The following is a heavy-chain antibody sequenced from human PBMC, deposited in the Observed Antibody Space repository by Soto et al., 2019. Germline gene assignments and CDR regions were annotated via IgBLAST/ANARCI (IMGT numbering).Heavy chain of an antibody. Sequence: SETLSLTCTVSGGSISSSSYYWGWIRQPPGKGLEWIGSIYYSGSTYYNPSLKSRVTISVDTSKNQFSLKLSSVTAADTAVYYCARYPFGYCSGGSCSQHVFELWGRGTLVTVSS. CDR3: ARYPFGYCSGGSCSQHVFEL. CDR2: IYYSGST. D-gene: IGHD2-15*01. CDR1: GGSISSSSYY. V-gene: IGHV4-39*01. J-gene: IGHJ2*01.